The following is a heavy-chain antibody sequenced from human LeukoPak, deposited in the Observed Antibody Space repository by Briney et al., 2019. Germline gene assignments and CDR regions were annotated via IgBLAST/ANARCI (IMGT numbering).Heavy chain of an antibody. D-gene: IGHD2-21*02. CDR3: ARVLIAYCGGDCYSGWFDP. V-gene: IGHV1-18*01. Sequence: ASVKVSCKASGYTFTSYGISWVRQAPGQGLEWMGWISGYNGNTNYAQKFQGRVTMTTDTSTSTAYMELRSLRSDDTAVYYCARVLIAYCGGDCYSGWFDPWGQGTLVTVSS. CDR1: GYTFTSYG. CDR2: ISGYNGNT. J-gene: IGHJ5*02.